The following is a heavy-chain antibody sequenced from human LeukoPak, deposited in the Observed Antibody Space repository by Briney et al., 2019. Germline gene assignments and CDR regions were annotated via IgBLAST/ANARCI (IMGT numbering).Heavy chain of an antibody. CDR1: GFTFSNYW. Sequence: TGGSLRLSCAASGFTFSNYWMHWVRQAPGKGLVWVSRINSDGINTSYADSVKGRFTISRDNSKNMVYLQMNSLSAEDSAVYYCAKGLYADSPPSYLDVWGNGTTVTVSS. CDR3: AKGLYADSPPSYLDV. D-gene: IGHD2-21*01. J-gene: IGHJ6*04. CDR2: INSDGINT. V-gene: IGHV3-74*01.